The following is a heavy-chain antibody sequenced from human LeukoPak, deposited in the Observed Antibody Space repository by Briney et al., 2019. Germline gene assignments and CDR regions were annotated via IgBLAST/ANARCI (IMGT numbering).Heavy chain of an antibody. J-gene: IGHJ6*03. D-gene: IGHD2/OR15-2a*01. V-gene: IGHV4-4*07. CDR1: GESVNPYY. CDR3: ARSFLDYMDV. CDR2: IYKSGTT. Sequence: SETLSLTCTVSGESVNPYYWNWNRQSAGRGLEWIGHIYKSGTTNFNPSLTSRVTMSLDTSRNQFSLKLRSVTAADTAVYFCARSFLDYMDVWGKGTTVTVSS.